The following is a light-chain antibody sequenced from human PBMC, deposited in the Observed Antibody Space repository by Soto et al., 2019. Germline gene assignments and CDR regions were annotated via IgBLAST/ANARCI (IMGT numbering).Light chain of an antibody. J-gene: IGKJ4*01. Sequence: EIVLTQSPGTLSLSPGERAILSCRASQSVSGSYLAWYQQKPGQAPRLLIYDVSSRDTGIPDRFGGTGSGADFTLTISRLEPEDFAVYYCQHYGNSRGTFGGGTKVEIK. V-gene: IGKV3-20*01. CDR3: QHYGNSRGT. CDR1: QSVSGSY. CDR2: DVS.